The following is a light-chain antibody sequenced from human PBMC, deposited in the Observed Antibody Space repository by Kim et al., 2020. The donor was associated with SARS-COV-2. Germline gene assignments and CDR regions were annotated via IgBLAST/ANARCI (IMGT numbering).Light chain of an antibody. CDR3: QQSYEIPHT. V-gene: IGKV1-39*01. CDR1: QSISSY. Sequence: VEDSVSMPCRASQSISSYLNWYQQKPGKAPNLLIYAASSLQSGVPSRFSGSGSGTDFTLTISSLQPEDCATYYCQQSYEIPHTFGQGTKLEI. CDR2: AAS. J-gene: IGKJ2*01.